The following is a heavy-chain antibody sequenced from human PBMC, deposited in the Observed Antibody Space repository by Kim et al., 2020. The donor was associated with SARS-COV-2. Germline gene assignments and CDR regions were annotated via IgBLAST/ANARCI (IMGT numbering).Heavy chain of an antibody. V-gene: IGHV4-39*01. Sequence: SETLSLTCTVSGGSISSSSYYWGWIRQPPGKGLEWVGSIYYSGSTYYNPSLKSRVTISVDTSKNQFSLKLGSVTAADTAVYYCARLPSGYVVGIFDYWGQGTLVTVSA. CDR2: IYYSGST. J-gene: IGHJ4*02. D-gene: IGHD5-12*01. CDR1: GGSISSSSYY. CDR3: ARLPSGYVVGIFDY.